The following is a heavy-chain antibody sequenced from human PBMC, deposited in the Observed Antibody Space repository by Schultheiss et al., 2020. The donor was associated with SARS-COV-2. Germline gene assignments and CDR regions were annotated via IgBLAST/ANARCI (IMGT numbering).Heavy chain of an antibody. CDR3: ARRRPGWLEDY. Sequence: SETLSLTCAVSGGSISSSNWWSWVRQPPGKGLEWIGYIYYSGSTYYNPSLKSRVTISVDTSKNQFSLKLSSVTAADTAVYYCARRRPGWLEDYWGQGTLVTVSS. J-gene: IGHJ4*02. CDR2: IYYSGST. D-gene: IGHD6-19*01. V-gene: IGHV4-4*02. CDR1: GGSISSSNW.